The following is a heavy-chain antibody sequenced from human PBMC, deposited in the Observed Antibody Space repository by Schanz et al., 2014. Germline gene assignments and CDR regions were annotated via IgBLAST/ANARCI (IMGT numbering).Heavy chain of an antibody. CDR2: ISYSGST. D-gene: IGHD2-15*01. Sequence: QVQLQESGPGLVKPSQTLSLTCTVSGGSVSSGGDYWSWIRQHPGKGLEWIGFISYSGSTYYNPSLKSRVTISVDTSKNQFSLNLSSATAADTAVYYCARDRGYCSGGGCLTFDYWGQGTLVTVSS. CDR1: GGSVSSGGDY. J-gene: IGHJ4*02. CDR3: ARDRGYCSGGGCLTFDY. V-gene: IGHV4-31*03.